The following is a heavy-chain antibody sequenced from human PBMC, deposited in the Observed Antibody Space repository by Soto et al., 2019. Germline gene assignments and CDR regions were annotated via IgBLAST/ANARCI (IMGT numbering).Heavy chain of an antibody. D-gene: IGHD2-15*01. Sequence: QVQLVQSGAEVKKPGSSVKVSCKASGGTFSSYTISWVRQAPGQGLEWMGRIIPILGIANYAQKFQGRVTITADNSTSTAYMELSSLRSEDTAVYYCACLSPCSGVGDCWGQGTLVTVSS. CDR1: GGTFSSYT. CDR2: IIPILGIA. J-gene: IGHJ4*02. V-gene: IGHV1-69*02. CDR3: ACLSPCSGVGDC.